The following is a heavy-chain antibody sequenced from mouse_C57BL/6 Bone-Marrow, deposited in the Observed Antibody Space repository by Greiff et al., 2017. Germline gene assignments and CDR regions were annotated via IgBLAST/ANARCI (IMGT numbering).Heavy chain of an antibody. CDR1: GFTFSSYA. D-gene: IGHD1-1*01. J-gene: IGHJ2*01. CDR3: ARHYITIFDY. V-gene: IGHV5-4*01. Sequence: EVQRVESGGGLVKPGGSLKLSCAASGFTFSSYAMSWVRQTPEKRLEWVATISDGGSYTYYTDNVKGRFTISRDNAKNNLYLQMSHLKSEDTAMDYCARHYITIFDYWGQGTTLTVSS. CDR2: ISDGGSYT.